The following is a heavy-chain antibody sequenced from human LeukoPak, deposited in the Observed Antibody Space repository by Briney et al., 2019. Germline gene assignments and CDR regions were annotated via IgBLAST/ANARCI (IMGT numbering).Heavy chain of an antibody. CDR3: ASLVHRHAFDI. J-gene: IGHJ3*02. CDR1: GYTFTGYY. CDR2: IIPIFGTA. D-gene: IGHD3-10*01. Sequence: SVKVSCKASGYTFTGYYMHWVRQAPGQGLEWMGGIIPIFGTANYAQKFQGRVTITTDESTSTAYMELSSLRSEDTAVYYCASLVHRHAFDIWGQGTMVTVSS. V-gene: IGHV1-69*05.